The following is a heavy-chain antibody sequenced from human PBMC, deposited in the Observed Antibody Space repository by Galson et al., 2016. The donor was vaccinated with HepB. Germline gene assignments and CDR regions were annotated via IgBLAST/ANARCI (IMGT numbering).Heavy chain of an antibody. CDR3: VNRIVAAGTVDY. Sequence: SLRLSCAASGFTFSSYAMHWVRQAPGKGLEYVSAISSNGGSTYYADSVKGRFTISRDNSKNTLYLRMSSLRAEGTAVYYCVNRIVAAGTVDYWGQGTLVTVSS. CDR1: GFTFSSYA. D-gene: IGHD6-13*01. V-gene: IGHV3-64D*06. CDR2: ISSNGGST. J-gene: IGHJ4*02.